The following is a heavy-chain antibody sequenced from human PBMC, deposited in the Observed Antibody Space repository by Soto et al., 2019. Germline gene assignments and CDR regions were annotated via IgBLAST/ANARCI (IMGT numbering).Heavy chain of an antibody. CDR1: GYTFTSYG. D-gene: IGHD3-22*01. Sequence: ASVKVSCKASGYTFTSYGISWVRQAPGQGLEWMGWISAYNGNTNYAQKLQGRVTMTTDTSTSTAFMELRSLRSDDTAVYYCAREYYYYSSGSSGWFDPWGQGTLVTVSS. V-gene: IGHV1-18*01. CDR2: ISAYNGNT. CDR3: AREYYYYSSGSSGWFDP. J-gene: IGHJ5*02.